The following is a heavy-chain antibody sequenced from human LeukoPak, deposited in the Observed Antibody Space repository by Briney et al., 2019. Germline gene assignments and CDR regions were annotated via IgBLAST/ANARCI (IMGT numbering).Heavy chain of an antibody. D-gene: IGHD4-17*01. V-gene: IGHV3-74*01. CDR2: INSDGSIT. CDR3: ARDDYGDYDFDY. Sequence: PGGSLRLSCAASGFTFSSYWMHWVRQAPGKGLVWVSRINSDGSITTYAPSVKGRFTISRDNAKNTLYLQMNSLRVEDTAVFYCARDDYGDYDFDYWGQGTLVTVSS. J-gene: IGHJ4*02. CDR1: GFTFSSYW.